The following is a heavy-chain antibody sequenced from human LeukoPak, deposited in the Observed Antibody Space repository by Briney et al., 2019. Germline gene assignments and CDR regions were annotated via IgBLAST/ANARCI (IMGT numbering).Heavy chain of an antibody. D-gene: IGHD6-6*01. V-gene: IGHV1-2*02. J-gene: IGHJ4*02. CDR1: GYTFTGYY. Sequence: ASVKVSCKASGYTFTGYYMHWVRQAPGQGLEWMGWINPNSGGTNYAQKFQGRVTMTRDTSISTAYMELSRLRSDDTAVYYCAREGEYSSSSEFDYWGQGTLVTVSS. CDR3: AREGEYSSSSEFDY. CDR2: INPNSGGT.